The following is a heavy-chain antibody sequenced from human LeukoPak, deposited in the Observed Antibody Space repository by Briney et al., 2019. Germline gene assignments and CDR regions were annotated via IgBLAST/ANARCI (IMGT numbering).Heavy chain of an antibody. CDR1: GFTFSSYG. J-gene: IGHJ4*02. CDR2: ISYDGSNK. Sequence: PGGSLRLSCAASGFTFSSYGMHWVRQAPGKGLEWVAVISYDGSNKYYADSVKGRFTISRDNSKNTLYLQMNSLRAEDTAVYYCAKGMWEMATITPYFDYWGQGTLVTVSS. CDR3: AKGMWEMATITPYFDY. D-gene: IGHD5-24*01. V-gene: IGHV3-30*18.